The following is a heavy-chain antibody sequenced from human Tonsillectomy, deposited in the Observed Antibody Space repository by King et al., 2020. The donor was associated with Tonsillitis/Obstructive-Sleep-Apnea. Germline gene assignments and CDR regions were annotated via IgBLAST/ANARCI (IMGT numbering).Heavy chain of an antibody. Sequence: VQLVESGGGVVQPGTSLRLSCAASGFTFSSYGMHWVRLAPGTGLEWVAGISYDGSNKYYADSVKGRFTISRDNSKNTLSLQMNSLRAEDTAMYYCAKDLGRITIFALDFWGKGTTVTVSS. J-gene: IGHJ6*04. D-gene: IGHD3-3*01. CDR1: GFTFSSYG. CDR2: ISYDGSNK. V-gene: IGHV3-30*18. CDR3: AKDLGRITIFALDF.